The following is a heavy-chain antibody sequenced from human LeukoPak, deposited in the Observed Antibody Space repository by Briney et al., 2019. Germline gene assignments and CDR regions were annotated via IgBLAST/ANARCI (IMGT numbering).Heavy chain of an antibody. Sequence: SVKVSCKASGGTFSSYAISWVRQAPGQGLEWMGGIIPIFGTANYAQKLQGRVTITADESTSTAYMELSSLRSEDTAVYYCARDGGNWNVINWFDPWGQGTLVTVSS. D-gene: IGHD1-20*01. CDR3: ARDGGNWNVINWFDP. J-gene: IGHJ5*02. V-gene: IGHV1-69*13. CDR1: GGTFSSYA. CDR2: IIPIFGTA.